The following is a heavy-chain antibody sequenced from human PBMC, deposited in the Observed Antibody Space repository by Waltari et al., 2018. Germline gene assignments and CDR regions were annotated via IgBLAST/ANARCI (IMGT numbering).Heavy chain of an antibody. CDR3: AREAYYDLWSGYWAYFDY. J-gene: IGHJ4*02. V-gene: IGHV4-61*02. CDR1: GGSISSGSYY. D-gene: IGHD3-3*01. Sequence: QVQLQESGTGLVKPSQTLSLTCTVSGGSISSGSYYGSWLRQPAGKGLEWIGRIYTSGSTTYNPSLKSLVTISVDTSKNQFSLKLSSVTAAETAVYYCAREAYYDLWSGYWAYFDYWGQGTLVTVSS. CDR2: IYTSGST.